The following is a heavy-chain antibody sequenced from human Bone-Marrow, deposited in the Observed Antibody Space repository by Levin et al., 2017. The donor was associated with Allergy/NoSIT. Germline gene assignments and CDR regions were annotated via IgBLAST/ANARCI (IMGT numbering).Heavy chain of an antibody. J-gene: IGHJ4*02. CDR1: GFPFSDYG. V-gene: IGHV3-33*01. D-gene: IGHD3-22*01. CDR2: IWFDGTNK. CDR3: VRDLVVAAARTTPFDL. Sequence: TGGSLRLSCVVSGFPFSDYGMHWIRQSPGKGLEWVGVIWFDGTNKFYGDHVKGRFTISRDDSKNTLYLQMNSLRVEDTAMYYCVRDLVVAAARTTPFDLWGQGTLVIVSS.